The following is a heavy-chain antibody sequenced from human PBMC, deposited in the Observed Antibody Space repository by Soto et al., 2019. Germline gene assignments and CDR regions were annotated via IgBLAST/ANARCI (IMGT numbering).Heavy chain of an antibody. CDR1: GGSISSYY. D-gene: IGHD6-19*01. Sequence: PSETLSLTCTVSGGSISSYYWSWIRQPPGKGLEWIGYIYYSGRTNYNPSLKSRVTISVDTSKNQFSLNLTSVTAADTAVYYCARDRRDGWIFDYWGQGILVTVS. CDR2: IYYSGRT. J-gene: IGHJ4*02. V-gene: IGHV4-59*12. CDR3: ARDRRDGWIFDY.